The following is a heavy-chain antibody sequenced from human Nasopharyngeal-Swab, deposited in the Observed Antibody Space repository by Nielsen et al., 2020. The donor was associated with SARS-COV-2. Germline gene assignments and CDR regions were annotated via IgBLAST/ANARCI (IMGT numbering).Heavy chain of an antibody. CDR1: GFIFSGYG. J-gene: IGHJ4*02. V-gene: IGHV3-30*18. CDR3: AKDRYFAHYYFDY. D-gene: IGHD3-9*01. CDR2: ISYDGSNK. Sequence: GGSLRLSCAASGFIFSGYGMHWVRQAPGKGLEWVALISYDGSNKFYADSVKGRFTISRDNSKNTLYLQMNSLRAEDTAVYYCAKDRYFAHYYFDYWGQGTLVNVSS.